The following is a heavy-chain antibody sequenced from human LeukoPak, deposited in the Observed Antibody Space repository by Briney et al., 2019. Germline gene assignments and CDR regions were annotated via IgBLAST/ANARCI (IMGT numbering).Heavy chain of an antibody. CDR2: INPNSGGT. V-gene: IGHV1-2*06. J-gene: IGHJ4*02. Sequence: GASVKVSCKASGYIFTNYYMHWVRQAPGQELGWMGRINPNSGGTNYAQKFQGRVTMTRDTSISTAYMELSRLRSDDTAVYYCARDLGIVGATPYYYFDYWGQGTLVTVSS. D-gene: IGHD1-26*01. CDR3: ARDLGIVGATPYYYFDY. CDR1: GYIFTNYY.